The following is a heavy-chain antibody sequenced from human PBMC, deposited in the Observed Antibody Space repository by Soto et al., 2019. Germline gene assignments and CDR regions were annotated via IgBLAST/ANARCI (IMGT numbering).Heavy chain of an antibody. CDR2: IYYSGST. CDR1: GASISSYY. J-gene: IGHJ4*02. V-gene: IGHV4-59*01. CDR3: ARAQYSSSPVFNY. D-gene: IGHD6-6*01. Sequence: QVQLQESGPGLVKPSETLSLTCTVSGASISSYYWTWIRQPPGKGLEWIGYIYYSGSTNYNPSLKSRVTILQDTSRNQFSLKLNSVTAADTAIYFCARAQYSSSPVFNYWGQGILVTVSS.